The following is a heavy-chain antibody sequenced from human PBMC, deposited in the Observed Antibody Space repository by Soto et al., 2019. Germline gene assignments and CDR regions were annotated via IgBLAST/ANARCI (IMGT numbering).Heavy chain of an antibody. CDR3: ARGDSNYGLAY. CDR2: IYYSRST. D-gene: IGHD4-4*01. CDR1: GGSISSSSYY. J-gene: IGHJ4*02. V-gene: IGHV4-39*07. Sequence: PSETLSLTCTVSGGSISSSSYYWGWIRQPPGKGLEWIGSIYYSRSTYYNPSLKSRVTISVDTSKNQFSLRLSSVTAADTAVYYCARGDSNYGLAYWGQGTLVTVSS.